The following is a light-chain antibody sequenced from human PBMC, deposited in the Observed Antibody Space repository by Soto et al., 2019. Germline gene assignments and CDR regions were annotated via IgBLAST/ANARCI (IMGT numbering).Light chain of an antibody. CDR1: QAISNS. CDR3: QSYNTARPN. CDR2: AAS. Sequence: IQRIPSESSRVASVRDIVVIAFRASQAISNSLAWYQQTPGKPPQLLIYAASTLQSGVPSRFSCSGSGTDFTLTISGLQPADLAPSYCQSYNTARPNFGQGTRLAIK. J-gene: IGKJ5*01. V-gene: IGKV1-27*01.